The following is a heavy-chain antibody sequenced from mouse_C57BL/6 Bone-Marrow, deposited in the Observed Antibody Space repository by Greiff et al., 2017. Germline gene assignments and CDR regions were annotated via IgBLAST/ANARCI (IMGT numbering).Heavy chain of an antibody. CDR1: GFTFSSYG. J-gene: IGHJ3*01. V-gene: IGHV5-6*01. D-gene: IGHD6-2*01. Sequence: EVKVVESGGDLVKPGGSLKLSCAASGFTFSSYGMSWVRQTPDKRLEWVATISSGGSYTYYPDSVKGRFTISRDNAKNTLYLQMSSLKSEDTAMYYCARPSPFAYWGQGTRVTVSA. CDR2: ISSGGSYT. CDR3: ARPSPFAY.